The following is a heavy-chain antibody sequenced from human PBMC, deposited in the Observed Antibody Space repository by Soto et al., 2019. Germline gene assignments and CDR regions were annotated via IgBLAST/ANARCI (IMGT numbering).Heavy chain of an antibody. CDR3: ARDDTVVVPAASSYYYGMDY. V-gene: IGHV4-61*01. Sequence: QVPLQESGPGLVKPSETLSLTCTVSGGSVSSGSYYWSWIRQPPGKGLEWIGYIYYSGSTNYNPSLQSRVTISVDTSTNQFSLRLRSVTAADTAVFYGARDDTVVVPAASSYYYGMDYWGHGTTVTVS. D-gene: IGHD2-2*01. CDR1: GGSVSSGSYY. J-gene: IGHJ6*02. CDR2: IYYSGST.